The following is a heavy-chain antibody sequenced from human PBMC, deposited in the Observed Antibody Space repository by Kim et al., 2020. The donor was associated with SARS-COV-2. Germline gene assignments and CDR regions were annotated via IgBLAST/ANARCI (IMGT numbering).Heavy chain of an antibody. CDR3: ARDFRETWGYYDSSGYYYGDAFDI. V-gene: IGHV4-39*07. CDR1: GGSISSSSYY. Sequence: SETLSLTCTVSGGSISSSSYYWGWIRQPPGKGLEWIGSIYYSGSTYYNPSLKSRVTISVDTSKNQFSLKLSSVTAADTAVYYCARDFRETWGYYDSSGYYYGDAFDIWGQGTMVTVSS. J-gene: IGHJ3*02. CDR2: IYYSGST. D-gene: IGHD3-22*01.